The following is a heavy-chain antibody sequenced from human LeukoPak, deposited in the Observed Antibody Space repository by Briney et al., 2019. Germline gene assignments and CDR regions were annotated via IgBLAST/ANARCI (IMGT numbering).Heavy chain of an antibody. D-gene: IGHD6-13*01. CDR1: GYTFTTYA. V-gene: IGHV1-3*01. CDR3: ARDPIGSRWPYYFDY. CDR2: INAGNGNT. J-gene: IGHJ4*02. Sequence: ASVKVSCKASGYTFTTYAMHWVRQAPGQRLEWMGWINAGNGNTKYSQKFRARVTITRDTSASTAYMELTSLRSEDTAVYYCARDPIGSRWPYYFDYWGQGTLVTVSS.